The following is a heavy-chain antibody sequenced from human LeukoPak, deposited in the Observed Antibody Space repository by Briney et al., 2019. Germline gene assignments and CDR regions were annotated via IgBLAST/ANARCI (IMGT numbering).Heavy chain of an antibody. J-gene: IGHJ3*02. CDR1: GGSFSGYY. D-gene: IGHD6-13*01. Sequence: PSGTLSLTCAVYGGSFSGYYLSWIRQPPGKGLEWIGEINHSGSTNYNPSLKSRVTISVDTSKNQFSLKLSSVTAADTAVYYCARRVGSWYSVRAFDIWGQGTMVTVSS. CDR2: INHSGST. V-gene: IGHV4-34*01. CDR3: ARRVGSWYSVRAFDI.